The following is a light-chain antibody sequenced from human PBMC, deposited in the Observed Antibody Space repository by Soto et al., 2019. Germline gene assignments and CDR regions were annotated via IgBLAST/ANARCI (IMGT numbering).Light chain of an antibody. CDR1: QSVSSSY. V-gene: IGKV3-20*01. Sequence: EIVLTQSPGTLSLSPGERATLSCRASQSVSSSYVAWYQQKPGQAPRLLIYGASSRFTGIPDRFSGSGSGTDFTISISRLEPEDFAVYYCQHYGSSVWTFGQGTKVEIK. CDR3: QHYGSSVWT. CDR2: GAS. J-gene: IGKJ1*01.